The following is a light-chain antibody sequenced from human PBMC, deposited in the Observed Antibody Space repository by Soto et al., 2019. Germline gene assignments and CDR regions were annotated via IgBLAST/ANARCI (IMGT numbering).Light chain of an antibody. Sequence: DIQMTQSPSTLSASVGDRVTITCRASQTIERYMAWYQQKPGRAPSLIIYDASTLERGVPSRFSGSGSGTEFTLIISNLQPDDFATHYCQQFKDYVWTFGQGTKV. CDR1: QTIERY. CDR3: QQFKDYVWT. V-gene: IGKV1-5*01. CDR2: DAS. J-gene: IGKJ1*01.